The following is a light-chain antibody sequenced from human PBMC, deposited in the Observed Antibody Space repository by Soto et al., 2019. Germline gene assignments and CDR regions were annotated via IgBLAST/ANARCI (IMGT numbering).Light chain of an antibody. Sequence: ILMTQSPAALSVSPGERATLSCRASQSISRNLAWYQQKPGQAPRLLIYGTSTRATGIPARFSGSGSGTEFTLTICSLQSEDFAFYYCPQYDNWPRTFGQGTKVDIK. CDR2: GTS. V-gene: IGKV3-15*01. J-gene: IGKJ1*01. CDR3: PQYDNWPRT. CDR1: QSISRN.